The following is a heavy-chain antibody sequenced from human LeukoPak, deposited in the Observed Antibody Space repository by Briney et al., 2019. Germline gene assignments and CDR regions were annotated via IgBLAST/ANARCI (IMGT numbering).Heavy chain of an antibody. CDR3: ARDVSSWSGAWFDP. CDR2: IYTSGST. Sequence: SETLSLTCTVSGGSISSYYWSWIRQRAGKGLEWIGRIYTSGSTNYNPSLKSRVTMSVDTSKNQFSLKLSSVTAADTAVYYCARDVSSWSGAWFDPWGQGTLVTVSS. CDR1: GGSISSYY. V-gene: IGHV4-4*07. D-gene: IGHD6-13*01. J-gene: IGHJ5*02.